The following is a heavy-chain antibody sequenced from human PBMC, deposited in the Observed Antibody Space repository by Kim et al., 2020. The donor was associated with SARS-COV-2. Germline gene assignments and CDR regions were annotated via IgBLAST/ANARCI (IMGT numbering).Heavy chain of an antibody. Sequence: GGSLRLSCAASGFTFSSYAMSWVRQAPGKGLEWVSAISGSGGSTYYADSVKGRFTISRDNSKNTLYLQMNSLRAEDTAVYYCAKDLGYSSGCYAPPINRGGMDGWGQGTTVTVSS. CDR3: AKDLGYSSGCYAPPINRGGMDG. D-gene: IGHD6-19*01. V-gene: IGHV3-23*01. CDR2: ISGSGGST. J-gene: IGHJ6*02. CDR1: GFTFSSYA.